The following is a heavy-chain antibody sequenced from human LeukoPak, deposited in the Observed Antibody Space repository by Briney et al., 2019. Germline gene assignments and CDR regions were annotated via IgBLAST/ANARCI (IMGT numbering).Heavy chain of an antibody. V-gene: IGHV3-23*01. CDR1: GFTFSSYA. CDR2: ISGTGSST. J-gene: IGHJ4*02. D-gene: IGHD3-10*01. CDR3: ARDPGLGSYYKFSDY. Sequence: GGSLRLSCAASGFTFSSYAMGWVRQAPGKGLEWVSTISGTGSSTYYADSVKGRFTISRDSSKNTLYLQMNSLRAEDTALYYCARDPGLGSYYKFSDYWGQGTLVTVSS.